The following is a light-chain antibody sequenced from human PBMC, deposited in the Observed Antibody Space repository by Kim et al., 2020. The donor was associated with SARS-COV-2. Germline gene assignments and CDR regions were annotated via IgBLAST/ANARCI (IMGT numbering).Light chain of an antibody. J-gene: IGLJ3*02. V-gene: IGLV2-14*03. CDR3: SSYTTSSTLV. Sequence: QSVLTQPASVSGSPGQSITISCTGTSSDVGGYNYVSWYQQHPGKAPKLMIHDVTNRPSGVSTRFSGSKSGNTASLTISGLQPEDEAGYYCSSYTTSSTLVFGGGTKLTVL. CDR1: SSDVGGYNY. CDR2: DVT.